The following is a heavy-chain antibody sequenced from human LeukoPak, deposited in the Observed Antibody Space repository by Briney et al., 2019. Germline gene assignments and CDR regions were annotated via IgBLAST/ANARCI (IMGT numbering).Heavy chain of an antibody. CDR3: ARPAGPGYYYYFDY. Sequence: SETLSLTCTVSGGSISSSSYYWGWIRQPPGKGLEWIRTIYYDGSTYYNPSLKSRLTISVDTSKNQFSLKLTSVTAADTAVYYCARPAGPGYYYYFDYWGQGTLVTVSS. D-gene: IGHD3-22*01. CDR1: GGSISSSSYY. V-gene: IGHV4-39*01. CDR2: IYYDGST. J-gene: IGHJ4*02.